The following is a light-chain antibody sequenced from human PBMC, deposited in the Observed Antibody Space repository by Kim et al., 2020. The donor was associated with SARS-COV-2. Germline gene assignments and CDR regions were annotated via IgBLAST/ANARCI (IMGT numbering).Light chain of an antibody. CDR1: NMGSKS. V-gene: IGLV3-21*04. Sequence: ATGKTARITCGGNNMGSKSVHWYQQKPGQAPVLVIYYDSDRPSGIPERFSGSNSGNTATLTISRVEAGDEADYYCQVWDSSSDHWVFGGGTKVTVL. CDR2: YDS. CDR3: QVWDSSSDHWV. J-gene: IGLJ3*02.